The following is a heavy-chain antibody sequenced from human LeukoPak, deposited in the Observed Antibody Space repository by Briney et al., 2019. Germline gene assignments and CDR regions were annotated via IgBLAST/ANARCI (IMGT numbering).Heavy chain of an antibody. D-gene: IGHD3-9*01. CDR2: INHRGST. Sequence: SETLSLTCAVYGGSFSGYYWSWIRQPPGKGLGGIGEINHRGSTNYNPSLKSRVTISVDTSKNQFSLKLSSVTAADTAVYYCARFGGDYDILTGYLDYWGQGTLVTVSS. J-gene: IGHJ4*02. CDR1: GGSFSGYY. V-gene: IGHV4-34*01. CDR3: ARFGGDYDILTGYLDY.